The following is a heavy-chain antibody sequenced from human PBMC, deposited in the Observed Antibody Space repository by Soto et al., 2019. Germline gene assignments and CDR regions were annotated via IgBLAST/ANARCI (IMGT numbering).Heavy chain of an antibody. CDR2: IYYSGST. CDR1: GGSISSGGYY. CDR3: AREKAEDAFDI. J-gene: IGHJ3*02. Sequence: SETLSLTCTVSGGSISSGGYYWSWIRQHPGKGLEWIGYIYYSGSTYYNPSLKSRVTISVDTSKNQFSLKLSSVTAADTAVYYCAREKAEDAFDIWGQGTMVTVSS. V-gene: IGHV4-31*03.